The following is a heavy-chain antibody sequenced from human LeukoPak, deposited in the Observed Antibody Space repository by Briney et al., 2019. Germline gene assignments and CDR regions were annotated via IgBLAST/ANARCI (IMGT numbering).Heavy chain of an antibody. CDR2: IYYSGST. CDR1: GGSISSSSYY. Sequence: SETLSLTCTVSGGSISSSSYYWGWIRQPPGKGLEWIGSIYYSGSTYYNLSLKSRVTISVDTSKNQFSLKLSSVAAADTAVYYCARHPLYWGQGTLVTVSS. J-gene: IGHJ4*02. V-gene: IGHV4-39*01. CDR3: ARHPLY.